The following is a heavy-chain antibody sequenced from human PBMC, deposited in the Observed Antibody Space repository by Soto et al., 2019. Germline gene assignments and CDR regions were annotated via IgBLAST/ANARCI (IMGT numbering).Heavy chain of an antibody. CDR2: ISGSGGGT. CDR1: GFTFSSFA. D-gene: IGHD5-18*01. Sequence: GSLRLSCAASGFTFSSFALSWVRQAPGKGLEWVSAISGSGGGTDYTASVKGRFTISRDNSKNTLYLQMNSLRADDTAVYYCAGPGYSSQDYWGQGTLVTVSS. CDR3: AGPGYSSQDY. J-gene: IGHJ4*02. V-gene: IGHV3-23*01.